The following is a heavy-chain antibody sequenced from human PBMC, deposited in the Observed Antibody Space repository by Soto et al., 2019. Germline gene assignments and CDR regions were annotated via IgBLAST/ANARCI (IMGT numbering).Heavy chain of an antibody. CDR3: ARVITMVRGSQKGPRPYWYFDL. Sequence: QVQLQESGPGLVKPSQTLSLTCTVSGGSISSGGYYWSWIRQHPGKGLEWIGYIYYSGSTYYNPSLKSRVTISVDTSKNQFSLKLSSVTAADTAVYYCARVITMVRGSQKGPRPYWYFDLWGRGTLVTVSS. V-gene: IGHV4-31*03. CDR1: GGSISSGGYY. D-gene: IGHD3-10*01. J-gene: IGHJ2*01. CDR2: IYYSGST.